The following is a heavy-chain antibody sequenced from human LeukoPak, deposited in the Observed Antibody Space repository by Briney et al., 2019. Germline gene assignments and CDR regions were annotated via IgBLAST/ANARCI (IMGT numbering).Heavy chain of an antibody. D-gene: IGHD1-7*01. V-gene: IGHV3-33*01. CDR1: GFTFSSYG. CDR2: IWYDGSNK. Sequence: GGSLRLSCAASGFTFSSYGMHWVRQAPGKGLEWVAVIWYDGSNKYYADSVKGRFTIARDNSNNMLYLQMNSLRAEDTAVYYCARDRGKWNYVSPFDKWGQGTLVTVSS. J-gene: IGHJ4*02. CDR3: ARDRGKWNYVSPFDK.